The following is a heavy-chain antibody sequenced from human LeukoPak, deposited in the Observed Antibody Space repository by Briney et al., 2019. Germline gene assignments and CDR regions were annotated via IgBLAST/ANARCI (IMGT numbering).Heavy chain of an antibody. V-gene: IGHV4-34*01. CDR3: ARGATERPRGYSYGYLYYYGMDV. Sequence: PSETLSLTCAVYGGSFSGYYWSWIRQPPGKGLEWIGEINHSGSTNYNPSLNSRVTISVDTSKNQFSLKLSSVTAADTAVYYCARGATERPRGYSYGYLYYYGMDVWGQGTTVTVSS. D-gene: IGHD5-18*01. CDR2: INHSGST. J-gene: IGHJ6*02. CDR1: GGSFSGYY.